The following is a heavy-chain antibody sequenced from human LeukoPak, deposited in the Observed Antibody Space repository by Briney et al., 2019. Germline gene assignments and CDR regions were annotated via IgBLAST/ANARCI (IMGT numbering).Heavy chain of an antibody. CDR3: ARAVRVTGLPFGVVIIGAFDI. J-gene: IGHJ3*02. Sequence: SETLFLTCTVSGGSISSYYWSWIRQPPGKGLERIGYIYYSGSTNYNPSLKSRVTISVDTSKNQFSLKLSSVTAADTAVYYCARAVRVTGLPFGVVIIGAFDIWGQGTMVTVSS. CDR2: IYYSGST. V-gene: IGHV4-59*01. CDR1: GGSISSYY. D-gene: IGHD3-3*01.